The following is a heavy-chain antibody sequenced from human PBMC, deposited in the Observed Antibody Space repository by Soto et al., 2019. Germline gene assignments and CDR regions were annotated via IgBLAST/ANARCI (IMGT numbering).Heavy chain of an antibody. D-gene: IGHD1-7*01. CDR1: GLTFSSYA. V-gene: IGHV3-23*01. CDR3: ANLNWNYGFGAFDI. Sequence: EVQLLESGGGLVQPGGSLRLSCAASGLTFSSYAMNWVRQAPGKGLEWVSGISYSGDSTYYADSVRGRFTISRDNSKNTLYLQRNSLGAEDTAKYSCANLNWNYGFGAFDIWGQGTMVTVSS. CDR2: ISYSGDST. J-gene: IGHJ3*02.